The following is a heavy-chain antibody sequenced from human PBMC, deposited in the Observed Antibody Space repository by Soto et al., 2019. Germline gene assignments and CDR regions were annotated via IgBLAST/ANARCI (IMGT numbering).Heavy chain of an antibody. CDR3: ARAKNYYDRSGPFDY. D-gene: IGHD3-22*01. Sequence: ASVKVSCKASGYTFSGFFLHWVRQAPGLGLEWMGWINPNSGDANYAQKFQGRVTMTRDTSISTAYMDLSRLSSDDTAVYYCARAKNYYDRSGPFDYWGQGTLVTVSS. CDR1: GYTFSGFF. V-gene: IGHV1-2*02. CDR2: INPNSGDA. J-gene: IGHJ4*02.